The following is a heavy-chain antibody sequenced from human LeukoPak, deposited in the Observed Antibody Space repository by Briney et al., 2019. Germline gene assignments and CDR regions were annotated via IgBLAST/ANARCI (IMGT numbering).Heavy chain of an antibody. CDR2: ISSDGRTS. D-gene: IGHD6-19*01. CDR1: GFTFSSYG. V-gene: IGHV3-30*18. J-gene: IGHJ4*02. CDR3: AKEGAVAGSMWFDY. Sequence: GGSLRLSCAASGFTFSSYGIHWGRQAPGMGLEWVAVISSDGRTSYYADSVKGRFVISRDNSKNTLYVQMNSLRAEDTAVYYCAKEGAVAGSMWFDYWGQGTLVTVSS.